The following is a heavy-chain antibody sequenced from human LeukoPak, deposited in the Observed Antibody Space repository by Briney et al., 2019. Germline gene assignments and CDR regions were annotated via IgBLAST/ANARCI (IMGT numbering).Heavy chain of an antibody. Sequence: GGSLRLSSAASGFTFSHHWMHWVRQVPGKGLVWVSRINSDGSSTTYADSVKGRFTISRDNARNTLYLQMNSLRAEDTAVHYCARATSYSNYGMDVWGQGTTVTVSS. V-gene: IGHV3-74*01. CDR3: ARATSYSNYGMDV. CDR1: GFTFSHHW. CDR2: INSDGSST. D-gene: IGHD6-13*01. J-gene: IGHJ6*02.